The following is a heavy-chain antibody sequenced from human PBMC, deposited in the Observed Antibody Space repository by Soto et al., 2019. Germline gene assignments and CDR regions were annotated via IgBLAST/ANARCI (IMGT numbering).Heavy chain of an antibody. CDR3: ASTGRFAAIELWWFDP. Sequence: QLQLQESGPGLVKPSETLSLTCTVSGGSFSSSSYFWAWIRQPPGKGLEWIGSISYSGSTYYNPSLKSRVTISVDTSKSQFSLKLSSVTAADTAVYSCASTGRFAAIELWWFDPWGRGTLVTVSS. J-gene: IGHJ5*02. D-gene: IGHD2-2*01. V-gene: IGHV4-39*01. CDR1: GGSFSSSSYF. CDR2: ISYSGST.